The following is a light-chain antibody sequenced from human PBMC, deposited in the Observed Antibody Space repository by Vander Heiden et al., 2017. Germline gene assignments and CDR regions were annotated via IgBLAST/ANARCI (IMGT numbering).Light chain of an antibody. CDR1: QSIGTS. Sequence: DIQVTQSPSSLSAAVGDRVTITCRASQSIGTSINWYQQKTGKAPNLLIYLASNLQSGVPSRFSGSGSGTDFTLTISSLQPEDFATYYCQQSSYTPPWTFGQGTKIDFK. CDR2: LAS. V-gene: IGKV1-39*01. CDR3: QQSSYTPPWT. J-gene: IGKJ1*01.